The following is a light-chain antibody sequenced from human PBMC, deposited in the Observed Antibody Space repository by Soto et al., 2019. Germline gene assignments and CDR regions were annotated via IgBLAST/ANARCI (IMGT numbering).Light chain of an antibody. J-gene: IGKJ1*01. Sequence: EVVMTQSPGTLSLSPGERATLSCRASQSVSSYLAWYQQKPGQAPRLLIYDASARATGIPAKFSGSGSGTEFTLTISSLQSEDFAVYYCQQYNKWPRTFGQGTKVDIK. CDR2: DAS. CDR3: QQYNKWPRT. V-gene: IGKV3D-15*01. CDR1: QSVSSY.